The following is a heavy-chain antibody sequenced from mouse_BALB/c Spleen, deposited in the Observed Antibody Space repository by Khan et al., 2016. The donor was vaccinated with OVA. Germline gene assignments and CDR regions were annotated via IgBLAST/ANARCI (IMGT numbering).Heavy chain of an antibody. CDR3: ARSTYRYAFAY. CDR2: ILYSGST. CDR1: GDSITSGY. J-gene: IGHJ3*01. V-gene: IGHV3-8*02. Sequence: EVKLEESGPSLVKPSQTLSLTCSVTGDSITSGYWCWIRKFPGNKLEYMGYILYSGSTYYNPSLKSRISITRHTSQNQYYLQLNSVTTEDSATYYCARSTYRYAFAYWGQGTLVTVSA. D-gene: IGHD2-14*01.